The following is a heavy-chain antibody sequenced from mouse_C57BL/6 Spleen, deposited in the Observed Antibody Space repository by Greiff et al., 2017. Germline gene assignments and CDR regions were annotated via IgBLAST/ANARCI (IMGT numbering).Heavy chain of an antibody. CDR3: AREGYYDSWFAY. D-gene: IGHD2-3*01. CDR1: GYTFTSYW. Sequence: VQLQQPGAELVRPGSSVKLSCKASGYTFTSYWMHWVKQRPIQGLEWIGNIDPSDSETHYNQKFKDKATLTVDKSSSTAYMQLSSLTSEDSAVYYCAREGYYDSWFAYWGQGTLVTVSA. CDR2: IDPSDSET. V-gene: IGHV1-52*01. J-gene: IGHJ3*01.